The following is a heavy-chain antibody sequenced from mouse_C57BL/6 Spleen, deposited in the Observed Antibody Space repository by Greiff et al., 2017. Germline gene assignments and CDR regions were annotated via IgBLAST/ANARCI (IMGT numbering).Heavy chain of an antibody. CDR3: ARSGGSSRWFAY. J-gene: IGHJ3*01. V-gene: IGHV1-82*01. Sequence: QVQLQQPGPELVKPGASVKISCKASGYAFSSSWMNWVKQRPGKGLEWIGRIYPGGGDTNYNGKFKGKATLTADKSSSTAYMQLSSLTSEDSAVYFCARSGGSSRWFAYWGQGTLVTVSA. CDR2: IYPGGGDT. D-gene: IGHD1-1*01. CDR1: GYAFSSSW.